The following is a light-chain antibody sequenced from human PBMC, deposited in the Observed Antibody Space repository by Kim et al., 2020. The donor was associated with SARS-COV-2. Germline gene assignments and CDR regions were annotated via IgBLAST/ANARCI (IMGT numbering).Light chain of an antibody. Sequence: ALGQTVRITCQRDSLRSYYASWYQKKPGQAPVLVIYGKNNRPSGIPDRFSGSSSGNTASLTITGAQAEDEADYYCNSRDSSGNHLVFGGGTQLTVL. V-gene: IGLV3-19*01. J-gene: IGLJ3*02. CDR1: SLRSYY. CDR2: GKN. CDR3: NSRDSSGNHLV.